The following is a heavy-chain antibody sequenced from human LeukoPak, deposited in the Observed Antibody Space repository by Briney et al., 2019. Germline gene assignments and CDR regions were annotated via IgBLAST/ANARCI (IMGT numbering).Heavy chain of an antibody. Sequence: PSETLPLTCTVSGGSISSYYWSWIRQPPGKGLEWIGYIYYSGSTNYNPSLKSRVTISVDTSKNQFSLKLSSVTAADTAVYYCARDRIGYFDYWGQGTLVTVSS. CDR3: ARDRIGYFDY. CDR2: IYYSGST. CDR1: GGSISSYY. J-gene: IGHJ4*02. D-gene: IGHD2-21*01. V-gene: IGHV4-59*01.